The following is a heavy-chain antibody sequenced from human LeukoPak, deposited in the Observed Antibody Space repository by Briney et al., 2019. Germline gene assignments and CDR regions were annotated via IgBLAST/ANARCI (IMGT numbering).Heavy chain of an antibody. D-gene: IGHD2-2*01. Sequence: SETLSLTCTVSGGSISSSSYYWGWIRQPPGKGLEWIGSIYYSGSTYYNPSLKSRVTISVDTSKNQFSLKLSSVTAADTAVYYCARPGCSSTSCPLDYWGQGTLVTVSS. V-gene: IGHV4-39*01. CDR3: ARPGCSSTSCPLDY. CDR1: GGSISSSSYY. J-gene: IGHJ4*02. CDR2: IYYSGST.